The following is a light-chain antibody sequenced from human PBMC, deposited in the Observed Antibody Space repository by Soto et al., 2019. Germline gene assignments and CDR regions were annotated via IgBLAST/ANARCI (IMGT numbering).Light chain of an antibody. J-gene: IGLJ1*01. V-gene: IGLV2-8*01. Sequence: SALTQPPSASGSPGQSVTISCTGTSSDVGGYKYVSWYQQHPGKAPKLMIFEVNKRPSGVPDRFSGSKSGNTASLTVSGLQAEDEADYYCSSYAGINNLWVFGTGTKVTVL. CDR2: EVN. CDR3: SSYAGINNLWV. CDR1: SSDVGGYKY.